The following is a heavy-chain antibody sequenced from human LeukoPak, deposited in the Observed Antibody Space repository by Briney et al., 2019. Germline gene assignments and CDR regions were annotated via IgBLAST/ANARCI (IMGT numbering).Heavy chain of an antibody. CDR1: GYTFTGYY. D-gene: IGHD3-16*02. J-gene: IGHJ3*02. CDR3: ARSLAVNDAFDI. Sequence: GASVKVSCKASGYTFTGYYLHWVRQAPGQGLEWMGWINPNSGGTNYAQKFQGRVTMTRDTSISSAYMGLSRLRSDDTAVYYCARSLAVNDAFDIWGQGTMVTVSS. V-gene: IGHV1-2*02. CDR2: INPNSGGT.